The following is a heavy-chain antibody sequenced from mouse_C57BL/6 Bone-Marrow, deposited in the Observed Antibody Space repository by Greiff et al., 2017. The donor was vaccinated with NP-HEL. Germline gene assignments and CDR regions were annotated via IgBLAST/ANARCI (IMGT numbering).Heavy chain of an antibody. D-gene: IGHD6-1*01. V-gene: IGHV1-7*01. CDR1: GSTFTSYW. CDR3: ARYSASTWTRAMDY. CDR2: INPSSGYS. J-gene: IGHJ4*01. Sequence: VNLQESGAELAKPGASVKLSCKASGSTFTSYWMHWVKQRPGQGLEWIGYINPSSGYSKYHQKFKDKATLTADKSSSTAYMQLSRLTYEDSAVYYCARYSASTWTRAMDYWGQGTSVTFSS.